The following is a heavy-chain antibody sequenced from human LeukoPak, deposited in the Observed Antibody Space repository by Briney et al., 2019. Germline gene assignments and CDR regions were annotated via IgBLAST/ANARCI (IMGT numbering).Heavy chain of an antibody. J-gene: IGHJ4*02. CDR1: GGSISSSTYY. D-gene: IGHD6-6*01. V-gene: IGHV4-39*01. CDR3: ARSIAARPVDY. Sequence: SETLSLTCSVSGGSISSSTYYWGWIRQPPGKGLEWIGSIYYSGSTHYNPSLKSRVSMSVDTSKNQLFLKLSSVTAADTAVYYCARSIAARPVDYWGQGTLVTVSS. CDR2: IYYSGST.